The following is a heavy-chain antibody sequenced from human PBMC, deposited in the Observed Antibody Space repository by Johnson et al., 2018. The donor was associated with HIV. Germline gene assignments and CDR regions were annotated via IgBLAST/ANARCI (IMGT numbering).Heavy chain of an antibody. CDR2: IWYDGSNK. J-gene: IGHJ3*02. CDR1: GFTFSSYG. D-gene: IGHD7-27*01. V-gene: IGHV3-30*02. Sequence: QMQLVESGGGVVQPGGSLRLSCAASGFTFSSYGMHWVRQAPGKGLEWVAVIWYDGSNKYYADSVQGRFTISRDNSKNTLYLQMNSLRAEDTAVYYCAPLGDAFDIWGQGTMVTVSS. CDR3: APLGDAFDI.